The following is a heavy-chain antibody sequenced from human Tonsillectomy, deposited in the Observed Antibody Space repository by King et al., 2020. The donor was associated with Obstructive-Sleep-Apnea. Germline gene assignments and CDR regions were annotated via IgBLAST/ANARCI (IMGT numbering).Heavy chain of an antibody. CDR2: ISYSGST. V-gene: IGHV4-31*03. Sequence: VQLQESGPGLVKPSQTLSLTCTVSGGSISSGDYYCSWIRQHPGKGLEWIGYISYSGSTHYKPSLKSRVAISVATPKNQFSLKLSSVTAADTAVYYCARDSPPSKFYYGMDVWGQGTTVTVSS. J-gene: IGHJ6*02. CDR1: GGSISSGDYY. CDR3: ARDSPPSKFYYGMDV.